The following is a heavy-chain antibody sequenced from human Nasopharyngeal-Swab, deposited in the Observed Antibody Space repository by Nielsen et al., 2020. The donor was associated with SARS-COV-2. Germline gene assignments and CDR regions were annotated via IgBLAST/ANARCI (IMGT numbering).Heavy chain of an antibody. V-gene: IGHV4-59*01. J-gene: IGHJ6*03. Sequence: SETLSLTCAVSGGSISSYPWSWIRLPPGKGLEWIGYIYYSGSTNYSPSLKSRVTISVDTSKNQFSLKLNSVTAADTAVYYCARTAGYYYMDVWGKGTTVTVSS. CDR3: ARTAGYYYMDV. CDR1: GGSISSYP. D-gene: IGHD6-13*01. CDR2: IYYSGST.